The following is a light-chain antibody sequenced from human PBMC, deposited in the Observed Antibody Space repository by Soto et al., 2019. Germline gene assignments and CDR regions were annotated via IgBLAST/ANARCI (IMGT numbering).Light chain of an antibody. V-gene: IGLV2-8*01. J-gene: IGLJ1*01. CDR2: EVN. CDR3: SSYAGSSNV. Sequence: QSALTQPASVSGSPGQSITISCTGTSSDIGAYNYVSWYRQHPGEAPKVIIYEVNKRPSGVPDRFSGSKSGNTASLTVSGLQAEDEADYYCSSYAGSSNVFGTGTKVTVL. CDR1: SSDIGAYNY.